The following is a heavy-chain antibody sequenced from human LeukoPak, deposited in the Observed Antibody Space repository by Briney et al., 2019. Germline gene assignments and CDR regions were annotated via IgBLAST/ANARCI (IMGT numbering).Heavy chain of an antibody. J-gene: IGHJ4*02. CDR1: GYTFTSYG. Sequence: GASVKVSCKASGYTFTSYGISWVRQAPGQGLEWMGWISAYNGNTNYAQKLQGRVTMTTDTSTSTAYMELSRLRSDDTAVYYCARDYDYYDSSGTPSGDWGRGTLVTVSS. CDR3: ARDYDYYDSSGTPSGD. D-gene: IGHD3-22*01. CDR2: ISAYNGNT. V-gene: IGHV1-18*01.